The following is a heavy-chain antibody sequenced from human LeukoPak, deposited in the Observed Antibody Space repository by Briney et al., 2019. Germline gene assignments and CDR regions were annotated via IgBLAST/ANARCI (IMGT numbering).Heavy chain of an antibody. Sequence: PGGSLTLSCAASGFTFSSYAMSWVRQAPGKGLEWVSAISGSGGSTYYADSVKCRFTISRGNSKNTLYLQMNSLRAEDTAVYYCANLISSSWYYFDYWGQRTLVTVSS. J-gene: IGHJ4*02. CDR3: ANLISSSWYYFDY. CDR2: ISGSGGST. CDR1: GFTFSSYA. D-gene: IGHD6-13*01. V-gene: IGHV3-23*01.